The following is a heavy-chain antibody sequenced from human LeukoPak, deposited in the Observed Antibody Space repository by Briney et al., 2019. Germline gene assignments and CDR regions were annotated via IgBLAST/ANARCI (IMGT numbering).Heavy chain of an antibody. D-gene: IGHD3-10*01. V-gene: IGHV3-53*01. Sequence: GGSLRLSCEASGFTFSAYAMTWVRQAPGKGLEWVSVIYSGGSTYYADSVKGRFTVSRDNSKNTVYLQMNSLRAEVTAVYYCARDRVRYGWGSLGFAFDVWGQGTMVTVSS. J-gene: IGHJ3*01. CDR2: IYSGGST. CDR1: GFTFSAYA. CDR3: ARDRVRYGWGSLGFAFDV.